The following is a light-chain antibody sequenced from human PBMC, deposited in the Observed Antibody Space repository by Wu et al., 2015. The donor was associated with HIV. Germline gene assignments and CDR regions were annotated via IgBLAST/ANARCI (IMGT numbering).Light chain of an antibody. V-gene: IGKV1-39*01. CDR2: GTS. CDR1: QSVHND. CDR3: QQTYSTPRFT. Sequence: DIQMTQSPSSLSASVGDRVTITCRTSQSVHNDLNWYQQKPGKAPRLLMYGTSTLQSGVPSRFSGSGSGTDFTLTISSLQPEDFATYYCQQTYSTPRFTFGPGTRVDIK. J-gene: IGKJ3*01.